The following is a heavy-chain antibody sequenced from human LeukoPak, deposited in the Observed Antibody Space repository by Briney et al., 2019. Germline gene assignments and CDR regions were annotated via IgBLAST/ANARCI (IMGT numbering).Heavy chain of an antibody. Sequence: GRSLRLSCAASGFTFSSYGMHWVRQAPGKGLEWVSTISGSGGAGTYYADSVKGRFTVSRDNSRNTLYLPMNSLRAEDTAVYYCVKDRGGSPFYGMDVWGQGTTVTVSS. CDR1: GFTFSSYG. J-gene: IGHJ6*02. V-gene: IGHV3-23*01. CDR2: ISGSGGAGT. CDR3: VKDRGGSPFYGMDV. D-gene: IGHD1-26*01.